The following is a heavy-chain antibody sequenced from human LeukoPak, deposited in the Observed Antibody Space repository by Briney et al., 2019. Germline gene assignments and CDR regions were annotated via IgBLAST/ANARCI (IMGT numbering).Heavy chain of an antibody. CDR2: INHSGST. J-gene: IGHJ4*02. CDR1: GGSISSNSYY. Sequence: SETLSLTCTVSGGSISSNSYYRSWIRQPPGKGLEWIGEINHSGSTNYNPSLKSRVTISVDTSKNQFSLKLSSVTAADTAVYYCARGLPNSGYDLSTLFRRFYFDYWGQGTLVTVSS. CDR3: ARGLPNSGYDLSTLFRRFYFDY. D-gene: IGHD5-12*01. V-gene: IGHV4-39*07.